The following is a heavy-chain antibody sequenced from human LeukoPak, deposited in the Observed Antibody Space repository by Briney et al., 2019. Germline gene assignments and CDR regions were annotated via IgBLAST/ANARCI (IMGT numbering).Heavy chain of an antibody. CDR2: ISGSGGST. J-gene: IGHJ4*02. CDR3: AKNTSGSYFDS. D-gene: IGHD1-26*01. V-gene: IGHV3-23*01. CDR1: GFTLSTYA. Sequence: GGSLRLSCAASGFTLSTYAMSWVRQAPGKGMEWVSAISGSGGSTNYADSVKGRFTISRGNSKNTLYLQMNSLRVEDTAVYYCAKNTSGSYFDSWGKGTLVTVSS.